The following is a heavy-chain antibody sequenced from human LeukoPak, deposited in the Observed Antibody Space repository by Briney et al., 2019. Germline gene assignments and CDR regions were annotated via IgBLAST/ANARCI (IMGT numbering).Heavy chain of an antibody. Sequence: ASVKVSCKASGYIFTDYYMHWVRQAPGQGLEWMGWINPNSGGTNYAQKFQGRVTMTRDTSISTAYMELSRLRSDDTAVYYCARDFGRYHYYDCSGYYATQHFDYWGQGTLVTVSS. CDR2: INPNSGGT. V-gene: IGHV1-2*02. CDR1: GYIFTDYY. CDR3: ARDFGRYHYYDCSGYYATQHFDY. D-gene: IGHD3-22*01. J-gene: IGHJ4*02.